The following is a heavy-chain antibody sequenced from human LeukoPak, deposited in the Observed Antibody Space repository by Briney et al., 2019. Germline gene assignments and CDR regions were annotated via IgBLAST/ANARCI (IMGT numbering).Heavy chain of an antibody. CDR2: VSGSGGST. Sequence: GGSLRLSCAASGFTFSSYAMSWVRQAPGKGLEWVSAVSGSGGSTYYADSVKGRFTISRDNSKSTLYLQMNSLRAEDTAVYYCAKDYGDYEPSYFDYWGQGTLVTVSS. CDR1: GFTFSSYA. J-gene: IGHJ4*02. V-gene: IGHV3-23*01. CDR3: AKDYGDYEPSYFDY. D-gene: IGHD4-17*01.